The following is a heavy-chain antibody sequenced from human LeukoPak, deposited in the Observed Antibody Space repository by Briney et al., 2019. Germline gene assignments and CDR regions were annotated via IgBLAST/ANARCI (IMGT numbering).Heavy chain of an antibody. CDR3: VREHLAVAGIRLAWFDP. J-gene: IGHJ5*02. V-gene: IGHV4-61*09. Sequence: SETLSLTCTVSGVTISSGSDYWRWLRQPPGKGLEWIVHIDTSSGTNYNPSINSRVTISVDTSKNQFCLELSSVTAADTAGYYCVREHLAVAGIRLAWFDPWGQGNVVTVSS. CDR1: GVTISSGSDY. CDR2: IDTSSGT. D-gene: IGHD6-19*01.